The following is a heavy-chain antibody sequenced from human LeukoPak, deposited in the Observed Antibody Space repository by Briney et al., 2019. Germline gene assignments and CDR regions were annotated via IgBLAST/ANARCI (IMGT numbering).Heavy chain of an antibody. D-gene: IGHD5-18*01. V-gene: IGHV4-59*01. Sequence: SETLSLTCTVSGDSISSSYWSWIRQPPGKGLEWIGYISYSGGTSSNPSLRSRVTISVDTSKNQFSLRLTSVTAADTAMYYCARGGQLNWFDPWGQGTLVTVSS. CDR3: ARGGQLNWFDP. CDR1: GDSISSSY. J-gene: IGHJ5*02. CDR2: ISYSGGT.